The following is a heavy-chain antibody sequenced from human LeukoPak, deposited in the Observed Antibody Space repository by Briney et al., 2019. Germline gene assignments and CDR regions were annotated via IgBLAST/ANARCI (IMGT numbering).Heavy chain of an antibody. V-gene: IGHV4-59*08. D-gene: IGHD1-26*01. J-gene: IGHJ4*02. CDR1: SGSITNYY. Sequence: PSETLSLTCTVSSGSITNYYWSWIRPRPGQGLEWIGYIHYSGNTNYNPSLKSRVSISVDMTTNQFSLKLTSVTAADTAVYYCARHSRTYYDFDYWGQGTLVTVSS. CDR2: IHYSGNT. CDR3: ARHSRTYYDFDY.